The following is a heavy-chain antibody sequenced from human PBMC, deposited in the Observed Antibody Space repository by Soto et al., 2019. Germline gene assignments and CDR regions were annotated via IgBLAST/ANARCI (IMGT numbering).Heavy chain of an antibody. CDR1: GYSFTNYW. CDR2: IYPGDSDT. V-gene: IGHV5-51*01. Sequence: GESLKISCKGSGYSFTNYWIAWVRQMPGKGLEWMGIIYPGDSDTRYSPSFQGQVTISADKSISTAYLQWSSLKASDTAMFYCARRYYYGSGNKYYFDYWGQGTLVTVSS. CDR3: ARRYYYGSGNKYYFDY. J-gene: IGHJ4*02. D-gene: IGHD3-10*01.